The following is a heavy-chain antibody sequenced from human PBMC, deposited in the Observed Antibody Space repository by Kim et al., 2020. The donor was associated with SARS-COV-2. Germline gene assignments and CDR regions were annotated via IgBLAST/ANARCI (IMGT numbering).Heavy chain of an antibody. J-gene: IGHJ6*02. D-gene: IGHD6-6*01. Sequence: YADAVKGRFTISRDNAKNSLYLQMNSLRAEDTAVYYCARDWIAASYGMDVWGQWTTVTVSS. CDR3: ARDWIAASYGMDV. V-gene: IGHV3-21*01.